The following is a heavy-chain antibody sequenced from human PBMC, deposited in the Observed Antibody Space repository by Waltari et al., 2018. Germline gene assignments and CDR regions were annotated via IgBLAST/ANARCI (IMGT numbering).Heavy chain of an antibody. CDR2: IIPIFGTA. D-gene: IGHD3-10*01. CDR3: ARRDYGSGSYDRSHDAFDI. CDR1: GGTFSSYA. J-gene: IGHJ3*02. V-gene: IGHV1-69*13. Sequence: QVQLVQSGAEVKKPGSSVKVSCKASGGTFSSYAISWVRQAPGPGLEWMGGIIPIFGTANYAQKFQGRVTITADESTSTAYMELSSLRSEDTAVYYCARRDYGSGSYDRSHDAFDIWGQGTMVTVSS.